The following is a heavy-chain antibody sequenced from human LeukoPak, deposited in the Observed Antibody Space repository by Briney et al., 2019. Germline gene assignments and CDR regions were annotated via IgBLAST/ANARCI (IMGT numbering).Heavy chain of an antibody. CDR3: ARAAGTTLYFDY. J-gene: IGHJ4*02. V-gene: IGHV4-30-4*08. Sequence: SQTLSLTCTVSGGSISSGDYYWSWIRQPPGKGLEWIGNIYYSGSTYYNPSLKSRVTISVDTSKNQFSLKLSSVTAADTAVYYCARAAGTTLYFDYWGQGTLVTVSS. CDR1: GGSISSGDYY. CDR2: IYYSGST. D-gene: IGHD1-7*01.